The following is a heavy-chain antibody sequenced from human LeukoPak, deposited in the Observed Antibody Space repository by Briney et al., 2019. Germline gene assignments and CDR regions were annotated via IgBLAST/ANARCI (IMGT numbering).Heavy chain of an antibody. CDR2: VYTTGST. V-gene: IGHV4-61*02. J-gene: IGHJ3*02. CDR1: GDFMSRGSYY. CDR3: ARDMSTVGTARSFNI. D-gene: IGHD1-26*01. Sequence: SETLSLTCTVSGDFMSRGSYYWSWVRQPAGKGLEWIGRVYTTGSTNYNPSLKSRATISIDTSENQFSLKLSSVTAADTAIYHCARDMSTVGTARSFNIWGQGTMVTVSS.